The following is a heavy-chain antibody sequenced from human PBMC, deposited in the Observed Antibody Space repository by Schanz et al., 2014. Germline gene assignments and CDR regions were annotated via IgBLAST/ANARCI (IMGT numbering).Heavy chain of an antibody. D-gene: IGHD5-12*01. CDR2: MYINSGST. Sequence: EVQLVESGGGLIQPGGSLRLSCAVSGFTVNTNYMSWVRQAPGKGLEWISSMYINSGSTQSADSVKGRFIISRDSSKNTLFLQMNSLRAEDTAVYFCARYGGRDGYNLAFDVWGQGTLVTVSS. V-gene: IGHV3-53*01. CDR1: GFTVNTNY. CDR3: ARYGGRDGYNLAFDV. J-gene: IGHJ3*01.